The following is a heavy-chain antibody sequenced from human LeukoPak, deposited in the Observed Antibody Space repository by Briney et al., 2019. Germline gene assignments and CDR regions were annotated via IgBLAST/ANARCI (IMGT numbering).Heavy chain of an antibody. Sequence: SETLSLTCAVYGGSFSGYYWSWIRQPPGQGLEWIGEINHSGSTNYNPSLKSRVTISVDTSKNQFSLKLSSVTAADTAVYYCARDFPGYYYYYYGMDVWGQGTTVTVSS. CDR1: GGSFSGYY. CDR2: INHSGST. V-gene: IGHV4-34*01. D-gene: IGHD2/OR15-2a*01. CDR3: ARDFPGYYYYYYGMDV. J-gene: IGHJ6*02.